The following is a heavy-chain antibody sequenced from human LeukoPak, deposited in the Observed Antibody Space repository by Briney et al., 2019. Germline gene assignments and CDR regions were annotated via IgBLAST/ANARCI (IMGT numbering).Heavy chain of an antibody. CDR2: INSDGSST. V-gene: IGHV3-74*01. CDR3: ARARFETTVTALIRKKNYYYYMDV. Sequence: GGSLRLSCAASGFTFSSYWMHWVRQAPGKGLVWVSRINSDGSSTSYADSVKGRFTISRDNARNSLYLQMNSLRVEDTAVYYCARARFETTVTALIRKKNYYYYMDVWGKGTTVTVSS. CDR1: GFTFSSYW. D-gene: IGHD4-17*01. J-gene: IGHJ6*03.